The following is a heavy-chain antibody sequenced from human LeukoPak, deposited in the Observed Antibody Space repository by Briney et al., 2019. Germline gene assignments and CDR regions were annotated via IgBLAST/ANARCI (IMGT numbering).Heavy chain of an antibody. V-gene: IGHV3-15*01. J-gene: IGHJ4*02. CDR2: IKGRTDGATT. CDR1: GFTFSNTW. CDR3: TTHPAYSSSCHDF. D-gene: IGHD6-13*01. Sequence: GGSLRLSCAASGFTFSNTWMSWVRQAPGKGLEWVGRIKGRTDGATTDYAAPVKGRFTISRDDSIHTLYLQMNSLTSEDTAVYYCTTHPAYSSSCHDFWGQGTLVTVSS.